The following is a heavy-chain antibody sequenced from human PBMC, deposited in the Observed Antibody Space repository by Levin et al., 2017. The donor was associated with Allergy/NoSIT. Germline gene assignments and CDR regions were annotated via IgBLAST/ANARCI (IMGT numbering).Heavy chain of an antibody. Sequence: PSETLSLTCTVSGGSISSYYWSWIRQPPGKGLEWIGYIYYSGSTNYNPSLKSRVTISVDTSKNQFSLKLSSVTAADTAVYYCARTMGSGWYFLDVWGKGTTVTVSS. CDR1: GGSISSYY. D-gene: IGHD6-19*01. J-gene: IGHJ6*04. CDR2: IYYSGST. V-gene: IGHV4-59*01. CDR3: ARTMGSGWYFLDV.